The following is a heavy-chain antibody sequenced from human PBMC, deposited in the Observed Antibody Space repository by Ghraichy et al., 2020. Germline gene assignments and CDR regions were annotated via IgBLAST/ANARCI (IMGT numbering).Heavy chain of an antibody. D-gene: IGHD3-10*01. V-gene: IGHV3-7*03. CDR2: IKRGGDEE. Sequence: GGSLRLSCAASGFTLSDYWMTWVRQAPGKGLEWVANIKRGGDEEFYLDSVRGRFTISRDNARNSLYLQMNDLRAEDTAIYYCARDHPGSYYDFWGLGTLVTVSS. J-gene: IGHJ4*02. CDR3: ARDHPGSYYDF. CDR1: GFTLSDYW.